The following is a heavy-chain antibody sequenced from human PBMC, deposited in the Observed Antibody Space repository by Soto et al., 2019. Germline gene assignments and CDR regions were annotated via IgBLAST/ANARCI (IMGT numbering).Heavy chain of an antibody. Sequence: PSETLSLTCTVSGGSISSYYWSWIRQPPGKGLEWIGYIYYSGRTNYNPSLKSRVTISVDTSKNQFSLKLSSVTAADTAVYYSAGGYLGGTGCYFGDNCLAPWGKGTLVTVS. CDR1: GGSISSYY. CDR3: AGGYLGGTGCYFGDNCLAP. CDR2: IYYSGRT. D-gene: IGHD2-2*01. V-gene: IGHV4-59*01. J-gene: IGHJ5*02.